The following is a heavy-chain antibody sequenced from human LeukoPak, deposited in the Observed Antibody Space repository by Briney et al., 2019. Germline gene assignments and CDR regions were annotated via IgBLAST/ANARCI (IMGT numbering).Heavy chain of an antibody. J-gene: IGHJ6*04. CDR2: IKQDGSEK. CDR3: ARVEGCSSTSCYLYYYYYGMDV. Sequence: GGSLRLSCAASGFTFISYWMSWVRQAPGKGLEWVANIKQDGSEKYYVDSVKGRFTISRDNAKNSLYLQMNSLRAEDTAVYYCARVEGCSSTSCYLYYYYYGMDVWGKGTTVTVSS. D-gene: IGHD2-2*01. CDR1: GFTFISYW. V-gene: IGHV3-7*03.